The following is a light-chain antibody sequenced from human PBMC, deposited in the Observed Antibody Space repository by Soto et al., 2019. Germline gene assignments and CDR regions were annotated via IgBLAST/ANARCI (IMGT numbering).Light chain of an antibody. V-gene: IGLV2-14*01. CDR3: SSYTTVSTLV. CDR2: EVS. J-gene: IGLJ2*01. Sequence: QSVLTQPASVSGSPGQSITISCTGTTSDVGRYNYVSWYQQHPGKAPKLIISEVSTRPSGVSDRFSGSKSGNTASLTISGLQPEDEADYYCSSYTTVSTLVFGGGTKLIVL. CDR1: TSDVGRYNY.